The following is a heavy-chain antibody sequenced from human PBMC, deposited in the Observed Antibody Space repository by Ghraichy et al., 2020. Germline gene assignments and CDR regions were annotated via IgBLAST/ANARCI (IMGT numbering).Heavy chain of an antibody. J-gene: IGHJ4*02. CDR3: ARGAAVAGDY. V-gene: IGHV4-34*01. Sequence: SETLSLTCAVYGGSFSGYYWSWIRQPPGKGLEWIGEINHSGSTNYNPSLKSRVTISVDTSKNQFSLKLSSVTAADTAVYYCARGAAVAGDYWGQGTLVTVSS. CDR1: GGSFSGYY. CDR2: INHSGST. D-gene: IGHD6-19*01.